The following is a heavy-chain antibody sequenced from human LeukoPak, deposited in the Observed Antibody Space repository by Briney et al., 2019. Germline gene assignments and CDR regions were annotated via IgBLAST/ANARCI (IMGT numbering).Heavy chain of an antibody. CDR2: IYYSGSI. CDR3: ARAASRDSSSWSS. V-gene: IGHV4-30-4*01. D-gene: IGHD6-13*01. J-gene: IGHJ4*02. Sequence: SQTLSLTCAVSGGSISSGDNFWGWIRQPPGKGLEWIGYIYYSGSIHYNPSLKSRVTISVDTSKNQFSLRLSSVTAADTAMYYCARAASRDSSSWSSWGQGTLVTVSS. CDR1: GGSISSGDNF.